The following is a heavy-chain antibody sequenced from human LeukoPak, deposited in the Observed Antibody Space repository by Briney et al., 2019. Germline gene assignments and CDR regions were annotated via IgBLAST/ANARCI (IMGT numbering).Heavy chain of an antibody. Sequence: GASVKVSCTAPGDTFSGSFMHWVRQAPGQGLEWMGWIKPNSAGTRYAQKFQGRFTMTRDTSINTAYMELSWLTSDDTAVYYCVREGTNKAFDSWDQGTLVIVSS. D-gene: IGHD3-10*01. CDR1: GDTFSGSF. CDR3: VREGTNKAFDS. J-gene: IGHJ4*02. V-gene: IGHV1-2*02. CDR2: IKPNSAGT.